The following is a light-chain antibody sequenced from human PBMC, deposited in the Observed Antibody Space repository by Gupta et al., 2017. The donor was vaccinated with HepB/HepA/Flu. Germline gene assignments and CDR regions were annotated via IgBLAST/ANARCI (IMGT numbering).Light chain of an antibody. J-gene: IGKJ1*01. CDR3: QQYNNWPPWT. CDR1: QSVSSN. CDR2: GAS. V-gene: IGKV3-15*01. Sequence: EIVMTQSPATLSVSPGERATLSCRASQSVSSNVAWYQQKPGQAPRLLIYGASTRPTGIPARFSGSGSGTDFTLTISSLQSEDFAVYYCQQYNNWPPWTFGRGTKVEIK.